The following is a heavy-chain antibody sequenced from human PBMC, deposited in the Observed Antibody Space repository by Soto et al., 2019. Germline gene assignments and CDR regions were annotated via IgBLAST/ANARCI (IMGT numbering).Heavy chain of an antibody. D-gene: IGHD6-6*01. V-gene: IGHV4-34*01. CDR1: SGSLSGYY. Sequence: SETLSLTCSLYSGSLSGYYWSWIRQPPGKGLEWIAEISPSGTTNYSPSLKSRVSISVDTSKNQFSLNLTSLTAADTAVYYCARAPKVSGSAQTRPDFWGQGSLVTVSS. CDR3: ARAPKVSGSAQTRPDF. J-gene: IGHJ4*02. CDR2: ISPSGTT.